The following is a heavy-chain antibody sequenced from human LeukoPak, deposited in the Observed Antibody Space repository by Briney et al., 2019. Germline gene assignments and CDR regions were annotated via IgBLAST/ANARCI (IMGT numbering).Heavy chain of an antibody. Sequence: SETLSLTCTVSGGSISSYYWSWIRQPPGKGLEWIGYIYYSGSTNYNPSLKSRVTISADTSKNQFSLKLSSVTAADTAVYYCVRVVAGPYYFDYWGQGTLVTVSS. CDR3: VRVVAGPYYFDY. CDR2: IYYSGST. D-gene: IGHD6-19*01. V-gene: IGHV4-59*01. J-gene: IGHJ4*02. CDR1: GGSISSYY.